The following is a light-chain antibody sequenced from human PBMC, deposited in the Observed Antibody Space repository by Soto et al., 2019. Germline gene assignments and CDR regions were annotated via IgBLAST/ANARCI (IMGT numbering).Light chain of an antibody. V-gene: IGLV2-8*01. CDR1: SSDVGAYDY. CDR2: EIN. CDR3: SSFAGSNNFPYV. Sequence: QSALTQPPSASGSAGQSVTISCTGTSSDVGAYDYVSWYQQHPGKAPKLMIYEINKRPSGVPDRSSGSKSGNTASLTVSGLQAEDEADYYCSSFAGSNNFPYVFGTGTKVTVL. J-gene: IGLJ1*01.